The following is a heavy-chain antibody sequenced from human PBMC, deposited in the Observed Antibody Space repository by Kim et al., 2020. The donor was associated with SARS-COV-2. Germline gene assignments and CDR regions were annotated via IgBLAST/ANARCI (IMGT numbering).Heavy chain of an antibody. CDR2: INVGNGDT. V-gene: IGHV1-3*01. CDR1: GYTFTTFD. J-gene: IGHJ4*02. Sequence: ASVKVSCKASGYTFTTFDIHWVRQAPGPRLEWMGRINVGNGDTIYSQRFQGRVTFARDTSASTAYMDLSSLTSEDTPVYYCARGNPLDYWGQGTLVTVSS. CDR3: ARGNPLDY.